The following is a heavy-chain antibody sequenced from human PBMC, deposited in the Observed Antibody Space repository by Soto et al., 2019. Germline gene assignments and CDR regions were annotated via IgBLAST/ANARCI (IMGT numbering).Heavy chain of an antibody. CDR1: GFTFSNAW. Sequence: VKLVESGGGLVKPGGSLRISCVVSGFTFSNAWMTWVRQAPGKGLEWIGRISTSGNTNYNPSLNSRLTMSVDTSKNQVSLKLTSVTAADTAVYYCARGGGVPALGDPWGQGTLVTVSS. V-gene: IGHV4-4*07. CDR3: ARGGGVPALGDP. CDR2: ISTSGNT. D-gene: IGHD3-16*01. J-gene: IGHJ5*02.